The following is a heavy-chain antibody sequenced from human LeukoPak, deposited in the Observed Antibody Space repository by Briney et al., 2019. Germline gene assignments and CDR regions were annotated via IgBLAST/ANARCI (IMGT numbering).Heavy chain of an antibody. Sequence: PGGSPRLSCAASGFTFSDYYMNWIRQAPGKGLEWVSYISSSGSSIYYADSVKGRFTIPRDNAKNSLYMQMNSLRVEDTAVYYCARGDWYSFDYWGQGTLVTVSS. J-gene: IGHJ4*02. CDR2: ISSSGSSI. CDR3: ARGDWYSFDY. D-gene: IGHD6-19*01. V-gene: IGHV3-11*01. CDR1: GFTFSDYY.